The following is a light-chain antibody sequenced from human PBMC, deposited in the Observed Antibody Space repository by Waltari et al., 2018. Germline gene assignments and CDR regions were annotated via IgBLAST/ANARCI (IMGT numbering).Light chain of an antibody. Sequence: QSALTQPRSVSGSPGQSVTISCPGTSSDFGGYHYVSWYQQHPGKAPKLMIYDVSKRPSGVPDRFSGSKSGNTASLTISGLQAEDEADYYCCSYAGSYTGVFGGGTKLTVL. V-gene: IGLV2-11*01. J-gene: IGLJ2*01. CDR1: SSDFGGYHY. CDR2: DVS. CDR3: CSYAGSYTGV.